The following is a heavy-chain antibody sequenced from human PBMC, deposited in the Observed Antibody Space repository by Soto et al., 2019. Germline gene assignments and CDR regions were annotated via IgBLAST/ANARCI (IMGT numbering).Heavy chain of an antibody. Sequence: SETLSLTCTVSGGSVSSGSYYWSWIRQPPGKGLEWIGYIYYSGSTNYNPSLKSRVTISVDTSKNQFSLKLSSVTAADTAVYYCASCDYYYYYYGMEVWGQGTTVTVSS. CDR1: GGSVSSGSYY. D-gene: IGHD4-17*01. CDR2: IYYSGST. J-gene: IGHJ6*02. V-gene: IGHV4-61*01. CDR3: ASCDYYYYYYGMEV.